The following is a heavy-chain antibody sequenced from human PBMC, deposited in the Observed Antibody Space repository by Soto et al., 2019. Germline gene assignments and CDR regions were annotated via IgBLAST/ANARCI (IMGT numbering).Heavy chain of an antibody. J-gene: IGHJ4*02. CDR1: GFFFEDYA. D-gene: IGHD3-10*01. CDR3: AKDMRSSQGGSYAAEL. CDR2: ISWNSGNI. V-gene: IGHV3-9*01. Sequence: PGGSLRLSCAASGFFFEDYAMHWVRQAPGKGLEWVSAISWNSGNIGYADPVKGRFTISRDNAKNSLYLQMNSLRTEDTAFYFCAKDMRSSQGGSYAAELWGQGTLVTVSS.